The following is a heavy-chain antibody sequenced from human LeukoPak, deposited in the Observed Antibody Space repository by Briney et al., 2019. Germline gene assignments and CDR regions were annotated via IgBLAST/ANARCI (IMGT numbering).Heavy chain of an antibody. V-gene: IGHV1-69*06. CDR3: ARVGPWVNPDYYYYYMDV. Sequence: SVKVSCKASGYTFTSYGISWVRQAPGQGLEWMGGIIPIFGTANYAQKFQGRVTITADKSTSTAYMELSSLRSEDTAVYYCARVGPWVNPDYYYYYMDVWGKGTTVTVSS. J-gene: IGHJ6*03. CDR2: IIPIFGTA. CDR1: GYTFTSYG. D-gene: IGHD1-14*01.